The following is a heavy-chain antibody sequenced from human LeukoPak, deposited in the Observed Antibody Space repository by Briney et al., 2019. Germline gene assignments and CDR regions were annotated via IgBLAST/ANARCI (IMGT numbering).Heavy chain of an antibody. J-gene: IGHJ4*02. Sequence: GGSLRLSCAASGFTFSSYDTHWVRQAPGKGLEWVAVIWYDGSDKYYAESVKGRFTISRDNSKNTVYLQMNSLRAEDTAVYYCASRAHSSSSFGYWGQGTLVTVSS. CDR2: IWYDGSDK. CDR1: GFTFSSYD. CDR3: ASRAHSSSSFGY. D-gene: IGHD6-13*01. V-gene: IGHV3-33*01.